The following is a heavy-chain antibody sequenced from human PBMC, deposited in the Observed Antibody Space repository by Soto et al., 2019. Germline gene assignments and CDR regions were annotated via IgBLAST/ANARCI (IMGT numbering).Heavy chain of an antibody. D-gene: IGHD1-1*01. Sequence: GSLRLSCAAFGLTVSGKKYVAWVRQAPGKGLEWVSALYDVDGSFYADSVKGRFTTSSDSSKTTVYLQMNGLRPDDTAVYYCATWHEREHAYDVWGQGTTVTVSS. CDR3: ATWHEREHAYDV. CDR2: LYDVDGS. V-gene: IGHV3-53*01. CDR1: GLTVSGKKY. J-gene: IGHJ3*01.